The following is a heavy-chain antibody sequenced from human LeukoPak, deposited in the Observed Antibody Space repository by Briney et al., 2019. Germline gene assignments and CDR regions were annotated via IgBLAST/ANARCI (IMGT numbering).Heavy chain of an antibody. CDR1: GGSISSSSDY. CDR3: ARLGPYYDFWSGYLPVDY. J-gene: IGHJ4*02. CDR2: IYYSGST. V-gene: IGHV4-39*01. D-gene: IGHD3-3*01. Sequence: SDTLSLTCTVSGGSISSSSDYWAWIRQPPGKGLEWIGNIYYSGSTYYNPSLKSRITISVDTSKNQFSLKLNSMTAADTAVYYCARLGPYYDFWSGYLPVDYWGQGTLVTVSS.